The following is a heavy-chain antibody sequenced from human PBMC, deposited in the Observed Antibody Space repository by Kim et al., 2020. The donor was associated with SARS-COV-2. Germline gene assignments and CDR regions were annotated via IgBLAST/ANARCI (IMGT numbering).Heavy chain of an antibody. Sequence: NDYAVAVKSRITINPDTSKNQFSLQLNSVTPEDTAVYYCARDEAAACIDYWGQGTLVTVSS. J-gene: IGHJ4*02. CDR3: ARDEAAACIDY. V-gene: IGHV6-1*01. D-gene: IGHD6-13*01. CDR2: N.